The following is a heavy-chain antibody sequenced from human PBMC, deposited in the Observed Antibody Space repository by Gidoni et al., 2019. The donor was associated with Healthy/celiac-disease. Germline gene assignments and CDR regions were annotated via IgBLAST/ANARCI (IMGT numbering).Heavy chain of an antibody. D-gene: IGHD3-22*01. Sequence: EVQLVESGGGLVKPGGSLRLSCPASVFPFSSYSMNWVRQAPGKGLEWGSSISSSSSNIYYADSVKGRFNIARDNAKNSLYLQMNSLRAEDTAVYYCARDSITMIVGGAYYFDYWGQGTLVTVSS. CDR1: VFPFSSYS. J-gene: IGHJ4*02. CDR2: ISSSSSNI. CDR3: ARDSITMIVGGAYYFDY. V-gene: IGHV3-21*01.